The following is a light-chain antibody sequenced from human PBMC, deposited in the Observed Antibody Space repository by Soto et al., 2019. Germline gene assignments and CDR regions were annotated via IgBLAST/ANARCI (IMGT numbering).Light chain of an antibody. CDR1: QSVLYSSNNKNY. CDR3: HQYDSVPWT. J-gene: IGKJ1*01. Sequence: DIVMTQSPDSLAVSLGERATINCKSSQSVLYSSNNKNYLAWYQQKPGQPPKLLIYWAATRESGVPDLFSGSGSGTDFTLTISSLQAEDVAVYYCHQYDSVPWTFGQGTKVEIK. V-gene: IGKV4-1*01. CDR2: WAA.